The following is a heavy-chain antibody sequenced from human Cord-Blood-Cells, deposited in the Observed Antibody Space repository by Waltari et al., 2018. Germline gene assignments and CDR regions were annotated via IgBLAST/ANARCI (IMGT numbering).Heavy chain of an antibody. Sequence: QVQLVESGGGVVQPGRSLRLSCAASGFTFSSYGMHWVRQAPGKGLEWVAVIGYDGSNKYYADSVKGRFTISRDNSKNTLYLQMNSLRAEDTAVYYCARGDVLRYFDWLLHPDYWGQGTLVTVSS. CDR3: ARGDVLRYFDWLLHPDY. CDR1: GFTFSSYG. V-gene: IGHV3-33*01. CDR2: IGYDGSNK. J-gene: IGHJ4*02. D-gene: IGHD3-9*01.